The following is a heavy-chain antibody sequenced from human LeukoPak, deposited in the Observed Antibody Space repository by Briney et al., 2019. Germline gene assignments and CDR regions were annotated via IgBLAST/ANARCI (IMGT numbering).Heavy chain of an antibody. J-gene: IGHJ4*02. CDR3: ARGGRGSGSYYRLDY. CDR1: GYTFTSYG. V-gene: IGHV1-18*01. D-gene: IGHD3-10*01. Sequence: ASVKVSCKASGYTFTSYGISWVRQAPGQGLEWMGWITAYNGNTNYAQKLQGRVTMTTDTSTSTAYMELRSLRSDDTAVYYCARGGRGSGSYYRLDYWGQGTLVTVSS. CDR2: ITAYNGNT.